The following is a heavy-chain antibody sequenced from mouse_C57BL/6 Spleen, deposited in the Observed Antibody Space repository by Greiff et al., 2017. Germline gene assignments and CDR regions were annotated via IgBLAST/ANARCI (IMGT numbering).Heavy chain of an antibody. J-gene: IGHJ4*01. Sequence: QVQLQQPGAELVRPGTSVKLSCKASGYTFTSYWMHWVKQRPGQGLEWIGVIDPSDSYTNYNQKFKGKATLTVDTSSSTAYMQLSSLTSEDSAVYYCARSGGNYDAFYAMDYWGQGTSVTVSS. CDR2: IDPSDSYT. V-gene: IGHV1-59*01. D-gene: IGHD1-1*02. CDR3: ARSGGNYDAFYAMDY. CDR1: GYTFTSYW.